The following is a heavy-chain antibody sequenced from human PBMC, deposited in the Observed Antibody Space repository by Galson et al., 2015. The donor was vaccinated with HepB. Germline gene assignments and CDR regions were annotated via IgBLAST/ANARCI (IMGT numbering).Heavy chain of an antibody. Sequence: SLRLSCAASGFTFSSYDLYWVRQAPGKGLEWVAVISYDGSKTYADSVKGRFTISRDNSKNTLYLQMNSLRAEDTALYYCARVAGGSSGYDYFVPEFYFDHWGEGALFAVSS. CDR2: ISYDGSK. CDR1: GFTFSSYD. J-gene: IGHJ4*02. V-gene: IGHV3-30-3*01. CDR3: ARVAGGSSGYDYFVPEFYFDH. D-gene: IGHD3-22*01.